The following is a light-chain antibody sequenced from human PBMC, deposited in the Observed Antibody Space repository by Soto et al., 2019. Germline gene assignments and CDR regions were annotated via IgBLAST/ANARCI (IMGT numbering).Light chain of an antibody. CDR1: SSDVGGYNY. J-gene: IGLJ1*01. Sequence: QSVLTQPASVSGSPGQSITISCTGTSSDVGGYNYVSWYQQHPGKAPELMIYEVSHRPSGVSNRFSGSKSDNTASLTISGLQAEDEADYYCSSYTSISSLGVFGTGTKLTVL. V-gene: IGLV2-14*01. CDR2: EVS. CDR3: SSYTSISSLGV.